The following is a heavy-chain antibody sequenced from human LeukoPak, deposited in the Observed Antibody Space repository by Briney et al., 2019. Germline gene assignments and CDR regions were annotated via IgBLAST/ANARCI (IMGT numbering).Heavy chain of an antibody. J-gene: IGHJ4*02. CDR3: ARDHHSSGWYYFDY. CDR2: ISYDGSNK. CDR1: GFTFSNYA. V-gene: IGHV3-30*04. Sequence: GGSLRLSCAASGFTFSNYAMHWVRQAPGKGLEWVAVISYDGSNKDYADSVKGRFTISRDNSKTTLYLQTSSLRVEDTAVYYCARDHHSSGWYYFDYWGQGTLVTVSS. D-gene: IGHD6-19*01.